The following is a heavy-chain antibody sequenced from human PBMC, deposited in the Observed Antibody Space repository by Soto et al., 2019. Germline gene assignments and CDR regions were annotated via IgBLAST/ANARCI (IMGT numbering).Heavy chain of an antibody. CDR2: IYPGDSDT. D-gene: IGHD1-26*01. J-gene: IGHJ6*02. Sequence: GESLKISCKGSGYSFTSYWIGWVRQMPGKGLEWMGIIYPGDSDTRYSPSFQGQVTISADKSISTAYLQWSSLKASDTAMYYCARPDRRVGYSGSYYHYGMDVWGQGTTVTVSS. CDR3: ARPDRRVGYSGSYYHYGMDV. CDR1: GYSFTSYW. V-gene: IGHV5-51*01.